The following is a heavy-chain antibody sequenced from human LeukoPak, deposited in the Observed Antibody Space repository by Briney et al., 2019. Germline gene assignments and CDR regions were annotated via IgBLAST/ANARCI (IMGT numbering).Heavy chain of an antibody. Sequence: GGSLRLSCAASGFTFSSYAMSWVRQAPGKGLEWVSAISGSGGSTYYADSVKGRFTISRDNSKNTLYLQMNSLRAEDTAVYYCARDRVSGIAVAGAEDYYYYYMDVWGKGTTVTVSS. CDR1: GFTFSSYA. J-gene: IGHJ6*03. CDR3: ARDRVSGIAVAGAEDYYYYYMDV. CDR2: ISGSGGST. D-gene: IGHD6-19*01. V-gene: IGHV3-23*01.